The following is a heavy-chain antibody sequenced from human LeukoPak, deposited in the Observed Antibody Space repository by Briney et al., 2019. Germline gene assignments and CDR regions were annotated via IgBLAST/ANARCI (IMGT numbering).Heavy chain of an antibody. D-gene: IGHD3-22*01. CDR1: GFTFSSYS. CDR2: ISSSSSYI. CDR3: ARDYRRYYYDSSGYYPGDY. V-gene: IGHV3-21*01. Sequence: GGSLRISCAASGFTFSSYSMNWVRQAPGKGLEWVSSISSSSSYIYDENSGKRRFTSSRDNDKNSLYLQMNSLRAEDTAVYYCARDYRRYYYDSSGYYPGDYWGQGTLVTVSS. J-gene: IGHJ4*02.